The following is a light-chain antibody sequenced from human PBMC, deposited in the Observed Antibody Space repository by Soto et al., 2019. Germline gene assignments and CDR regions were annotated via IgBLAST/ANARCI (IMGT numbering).Light chain of an antibody. V-gene: IGKV3-15*01. CDR2: GAS. CDR3: QQCNDWPHT. CDR1: QSVSTN. Sequence: EIVMTQSPATLSVSPGERATLSCRASQSVSTNLAWYQQKPGQAPRLLIYGASTRATGIPARFSGRGSGTEFTLTISSLQSEDFAVYYCQQCNDWPHTFGQGTKLEIK. J-gene: IGKJ2*01.